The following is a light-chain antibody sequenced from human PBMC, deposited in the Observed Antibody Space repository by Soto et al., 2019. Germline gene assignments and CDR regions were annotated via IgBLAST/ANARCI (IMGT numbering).Light chain of an antibody. CDR2: GAS. V-gene: IGKV3-20*01. CDR3: QHYDTSPFI. J-gene: IGKJ3*01. CDR1: QSVATSQ. Sequence: EIVLTQSPGTLSLSPGERATLFCRASQSVATSQLAWYQQKPGQAPRLLIGASSRATGVPDRFIASGSGTDFTLTISRLEPEDFAVYFCQHYDTSPFIFGPGTKVDIK.